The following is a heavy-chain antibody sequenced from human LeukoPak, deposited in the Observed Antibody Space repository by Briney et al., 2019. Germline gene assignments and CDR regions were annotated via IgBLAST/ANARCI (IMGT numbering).Heavy chain of an antibody. CDR3: ARDSGLSGYYFDH. Sequence: PGGSLRLSCAASGFTFIRYSMNRVRQAPGKGLVWVAYVNSGSSTISYADPVRGRFTISRDNAKDSLYLQMNSLRAEDTAVYYCARDSGLSGYYFDHWGQGTPVTVSS. J-gene: IGHJ4*02. CDR1: GFTFIRYS. V-gene: IGHV3-48*01. CDR2: VNSGSSTI. D-gene: IGHD3-22*01.